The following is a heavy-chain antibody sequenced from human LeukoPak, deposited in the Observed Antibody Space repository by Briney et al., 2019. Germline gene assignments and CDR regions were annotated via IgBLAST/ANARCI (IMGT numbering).Heavy chain of an antibody. CDR3: AREDPQTTVPEGMDV. V-gene: IGHV4-59*01. CDR1: GVSISDYY. D-gene: IGHD4-17*01. J-gene: IGHJ6*02. CDR2: IYYSGTT. Sequence: SETLSLTCTVSGVSISDYYWSWVRQPPGKGLEWIGYIYYSGTTNYNPSLKSRVTISVDTSKNQFSLQLRSVTAADTAVYYCAREDPQTTVPEGMDVWGQGTTVTVSS.